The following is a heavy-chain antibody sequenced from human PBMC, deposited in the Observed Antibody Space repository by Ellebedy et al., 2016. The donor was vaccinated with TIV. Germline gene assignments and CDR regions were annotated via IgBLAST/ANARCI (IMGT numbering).Heavy chain of an antibody. J-gene: IGHJ5*02. Sequence: GSLRLXCAVYGGSFSGYYWSWIRQPPGKGLEWIGEINHSGSTNYNPSLKSRVTISVDTSKNQFSLKLSSVTAADTAVYYCARGLGRITMVRGVVNWFDPWGQGTLVTVSS. CDR2: INHSGST. D-gene: IGHD3-10*01. CDR3: ARGLGRITMVRGVVNWFDP. CDR1: GGSFSGYY. V-gene: IGHV4-34*01.